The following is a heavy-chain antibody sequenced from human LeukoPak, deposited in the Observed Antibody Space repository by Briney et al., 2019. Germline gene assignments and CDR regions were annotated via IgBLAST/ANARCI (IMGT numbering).Heavy chain of an antibody. CDR2: IYPGDSDT. D-gene: IGHD2-2*02. J-gene: IGHJ4*02. Sequence: GGSLKISCKCSGYSLTCYWIGRVRQIAGKDLEWMGIIYPGDSDTRYRPSFQGQVTISADKSISTAYLQWSSLKASDTAMYYCARLGGGEGYCSSTSCYKTLDYWGQGTLVTVSS. V-gene: IGHV5-51*01. CDR1: GYSLTCYW. CDR3: ARLGGGEGYCSSTSCYKTLDY.